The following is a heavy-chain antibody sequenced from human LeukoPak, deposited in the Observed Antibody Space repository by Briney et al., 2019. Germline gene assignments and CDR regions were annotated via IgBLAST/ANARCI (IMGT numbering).Heavy chain of an antibody. CDR3: AREDGGMDV. CDR2: MNHSGST. CDR1: GGSFSGYH. Sequence: SSETLSLTCAVYGGSFSGYHWTWIRQPPGKGLEWIGEMNHSGSTNYNPSLKSRVTISVDTSKNQFSLKLSSVTAADTAVYYCAREDGGMDVWGQGTTVTVSS. J-gene: IGHJ6*02. V-gene: IGHV4-34*01.